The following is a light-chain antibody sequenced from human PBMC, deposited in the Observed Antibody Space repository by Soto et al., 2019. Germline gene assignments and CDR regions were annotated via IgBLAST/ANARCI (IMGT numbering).Light chain of an antibody. CDR2: EVS. Sequence: QSALAQPASVSGSPGQSITISCTGTTSDVGTYSLVSWYQQHPGKAPKLIIYEVSKRPSGISNRFSGSKSGNTASLTISGLQDEDEADYYCCSPWVFGGGTKVTVL. V-gene: IGLV2-23*02. CDR3: CSPWV. J-gene: IGLJ3*02. CDR1: TSDVGTYSL.